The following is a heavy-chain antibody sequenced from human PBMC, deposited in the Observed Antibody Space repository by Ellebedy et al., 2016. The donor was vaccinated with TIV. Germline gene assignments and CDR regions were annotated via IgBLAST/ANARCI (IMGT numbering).Heavy chain of an antibody. CDR1: GYSVSNGYY. Sequence: MPGGSLRLSCTVSGYSVSNGYYWGWIRQPPGKGLEWIVTIYHSGSTYYNPSLKSRVTTSVDTSKNQFSLKLSYVAAADTAVYYCARAPTVGASPFDYWGQGALVTVSS. CDR3: ARAPTVGASPFDY. D-gene: IGHD1-26*01. CDR2: IYHSGST. J-gene: IGHJ4*02. V-gene: IGHV4-38-2*02.